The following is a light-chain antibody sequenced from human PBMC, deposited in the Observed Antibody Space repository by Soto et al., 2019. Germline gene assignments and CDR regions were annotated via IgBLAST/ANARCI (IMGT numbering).Light chain of an antibody. Sequence: DIQMTQSPSSLAASVGDRVTISCRASQGIATYLAWYQQKPGKVPKLLIFGASTLHSGVSSRFTGSGSGTDLPLTISSLQPDDVATYDGQHYNWLPFTVGPGTKVDIK. CDR2: GAS. CDR1: QGIATY. V-gene: IGKV1-27*01. CDR3: QHYNWLPFT. J-gene: IGKJ3*01.